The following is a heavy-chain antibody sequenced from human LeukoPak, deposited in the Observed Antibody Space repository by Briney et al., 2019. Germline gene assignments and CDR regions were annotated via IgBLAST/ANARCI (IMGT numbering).Heavy chain of an antibody. V-gene: IGHV1-24*01. CDR2: FDPEDSET. J-gene: IGHJ4*02. CDR3: ATVISSPDYYDSSGFDY. D-gene: IGHD3-22*01. Sequence: ASVKVSCKVSGYTLAELSMHWVRQAPGKGLEWMGGFDPEDSETIYAQKFQGRVTMTEDTSTDTAYMELSSLRCEDTAVYYCATVISSPDYYDSSGFDYWGQGTLVTVSS. CDR1: GYTLAELS.